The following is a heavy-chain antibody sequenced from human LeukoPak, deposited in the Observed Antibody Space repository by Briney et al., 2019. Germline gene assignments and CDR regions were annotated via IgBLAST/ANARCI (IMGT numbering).Heavy chain of an antibody. V-gene: IGHV1-3*01. D-gene: IGHD1-1*01. CDR2: INAGNGNT. Sequence: ASVKVSCKASGYTFTSYGISWVRQAPGQGLEWMGWINAGNGNTKYSQKFQGRVTITRDTSASTAYMELSSLRSEDTAVYYCARDLANYYFDYWGQGTLVTVSS. CDR1: GYTFTSYG. J-gene: IGHJ4*02. CDR3: ARDLANYYFDY.